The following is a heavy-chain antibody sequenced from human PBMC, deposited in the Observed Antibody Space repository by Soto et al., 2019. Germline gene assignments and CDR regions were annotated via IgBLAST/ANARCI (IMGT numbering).Heavy chain of an antibody. V-gene: IGHV3-9*01. D-gene: IGHD4-17*01. Sequence: EVQLVESGGGLVQPGRSLRLSCAASGFTFDDYAMHWVRQAPGKGPEWVSGITWNSGSRGYAESVKGRFTISRDNAKNSLYLQMNSLRTEDTALYYCAKSEGDLDILKTTVTTFWGPFHIWGQGTMVTVSS. J-gene: IGHJ3*02. CDR3: AKSEGDLDILKTTVTTFWGPFHI. CDR2: ITWNSGSR. CDR1: GFTFDDYA.